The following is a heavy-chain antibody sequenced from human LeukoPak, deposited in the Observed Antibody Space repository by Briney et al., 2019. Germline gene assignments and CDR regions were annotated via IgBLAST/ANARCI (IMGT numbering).Heavy chain of an antibody. CDR2: INHSGST. Sequence: SETLSFTCAVYGGSFSGYYWSWIRQPPGKGLEWIGEINHSGSTNYNPSLKSRVTISVDTSKNQFSLKLSSVTAADTAVYYCASSRIVVVPAAIGSSAWFDPWGQGTLVTVSS. CDR3: ASSRIVVVPAAIGSSAWFDP. D-gene: IGHD2-2*01. V-gene: IGHV4-34*01. J-gene: IGHJ5*02. CDR1: GGSFSGYY.